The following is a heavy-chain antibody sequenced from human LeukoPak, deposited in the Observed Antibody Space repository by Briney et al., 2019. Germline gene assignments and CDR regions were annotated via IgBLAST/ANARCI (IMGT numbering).Heavy chain of an antibody. Sequence: PSETLSLTCAVYGGSFSGYYWSWIRQPPGKGLEWIGYIYHSGSTYYTPSLKSRVTISVDKSNNQFSLNLSSVTAADTAVYYCARAANWGLHDALDIWGQGTMVTVSS. CDR2: IYHSGST. CDR3: ARAANWGLHDALDI. D-gene: IGHD7-27*01. J-gene: IGHJ3*02. V-gene: IGHV4-34*01. CDR1: GGSFSGYY.